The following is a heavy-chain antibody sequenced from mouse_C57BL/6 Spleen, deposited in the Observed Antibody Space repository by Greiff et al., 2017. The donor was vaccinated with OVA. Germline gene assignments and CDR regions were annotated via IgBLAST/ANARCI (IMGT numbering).Heavy chain of an antibody. CDR1: GYTFTDYY. Sequence: EVQLQQSGPVLVKPGASVKMSCKASGYTFTDYYMNWVKQSHGKSLEWIGVINPYNGGTSYNQKFKGKATLTVDKSSSTAYMELNSLTSEDSAVYYCARRDYAMDYWGPGTSVTVSS. J-gene: IGHJ4*01. CDR2: INPYNGGT. V-gene: IGHV1-19*01. CDR3: ARRDYAMDY.